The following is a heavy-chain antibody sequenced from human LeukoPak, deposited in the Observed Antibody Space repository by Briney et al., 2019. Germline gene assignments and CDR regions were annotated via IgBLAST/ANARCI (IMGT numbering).Heavy chain of an antibody. CDR2: INHSGST. V-gene: IGHV4-34*01. CDR1: GGSFSGYY. Sequence: PSETLSLTCAVYGGSFSGYYWSWIRQPPGKGLEWIGEINHSGSTNYNPSLKSRVTISVDTSKNQFSLKLSSVTAADTAVYYCASDEYGDSWGQGTLVTVSS. J-gene: IGHJ4*02. CDR3: ASDEYGDS. D-gene: IGHD4-17*01.